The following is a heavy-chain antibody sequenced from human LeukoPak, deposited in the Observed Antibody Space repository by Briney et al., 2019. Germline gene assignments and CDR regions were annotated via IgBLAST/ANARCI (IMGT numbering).Heavy chain of an antibody. Sequence: PSQTLSLTCTVSGGSISSGGYYWSWIRQHPGKGLEWIGYIYYSGSTYYNPSPKSRVTISVDTSKNQFSLKLSSVTAADTAVYYCARDPSGRSSYFDYWGQGTLVTVSS. J-gene: IGHJ4*02. CDR3: ARDPSGRSSYFDY. V-gene: IGHV4-31*03. CDR1: GGSISSGGYY. D-gene: IGHD5-12*01. CDR2: IYYSGST.